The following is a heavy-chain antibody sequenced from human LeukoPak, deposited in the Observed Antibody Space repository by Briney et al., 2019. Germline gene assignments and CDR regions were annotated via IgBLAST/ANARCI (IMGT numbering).Heavy chain of an antibody. J-gene: IGHJ4*02. CDR2: INHSGST. Sequence: PSETLSLTCAVYGGSFSGYYWSWIRQPPGKGLEWIGEINHSGSTNYNPSLKSRVTISVDTSKNQFSLKLSSVTAADTAVYYCARDGAAMADWGQGTLVTVSS. CDR3: ARDGAAMAD. V-gene: IGHV4-34*01. D-gene: IGHD5-18*01. CDR1: GGSFSGYY.